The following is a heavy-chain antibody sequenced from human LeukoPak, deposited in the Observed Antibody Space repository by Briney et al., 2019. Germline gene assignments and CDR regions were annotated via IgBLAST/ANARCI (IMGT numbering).Heavy chain of an antibody. D-gene: IGHD3-10*01. Sequence: ASVKVSCKVSGYTFSKYAISWVRQAPGQGLEWMGWISAYNGNTSYAQRLQGRVTMTTDTSTSTAYMELRSLRSDDTAVYYCARKIRNSITMVRGYCYFDYWGQGTLVTVSS. CDR3: ARKIRNSITMVRGYCYFDY. CDR1: GYTFSKYA. J-gene: IGHJ4*02. CDR2: ISAYNGNT. V-gene: IGHV1-18*01.